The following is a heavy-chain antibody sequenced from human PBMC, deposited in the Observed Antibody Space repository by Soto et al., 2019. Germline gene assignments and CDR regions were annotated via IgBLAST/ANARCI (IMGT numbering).Heavy chain of an antibody. CDR2: IKQDGSEK. CDR3: ARGQWLRFDAFDI. V-gene: IGHV3-7*01. Sequence: GSLRLSCAASGFTFSTYWMSWVRQAPGKGLEWVANIKQDGSEKYYVDSVKGRFTISRDNAKNSLYLQMNNLRADDTAVYYCARGQWLRFDAFDIWGQGTVVTVSS. D-gene: IGHD5-12*01. CDR1: GFTFSTYW. J-gene: IGHJ3*02.